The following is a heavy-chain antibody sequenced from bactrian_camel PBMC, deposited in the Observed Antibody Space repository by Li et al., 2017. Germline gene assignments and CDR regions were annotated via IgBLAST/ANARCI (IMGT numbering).Heavy chain of an antibody. D-gene: IGHD7*01. CDR2: IDTSGGT. Sequence: VQLVESGGGSVQAGGTLRLSCVASGYTYIRRCMAWFRQAPGNEREAVAFIDTSGGTNYAYSVAGRFTISKDNAKNTLYLQMNSLKPEDTAMYYCAADFYNLQLARSYNYWGQGTQVTVS. V-gene: IGHV3S55*01. CDR3: AADFYNLQLARSYNY. J-gene: IGHJ4*01. CDR1: GYTYIRRC.